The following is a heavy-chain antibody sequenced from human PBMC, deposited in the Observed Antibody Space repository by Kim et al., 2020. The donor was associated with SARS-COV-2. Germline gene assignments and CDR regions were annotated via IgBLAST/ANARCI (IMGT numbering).Heavy chain of an antibody. CDR2: ISYDGSNK. D-gene: IGHD3-10*01. CDR3: ARDRGGPLWFGELHRLEDFDP. Sequence: GGSLRLSCAASGFTFSSYGMHWVRQAPGKGLEWVAVISYDGSNKYYADSVKGRFTISRDNSKNTLYLQMNSLRAEDTAVYYCARDRGGPLWFGELHRLEDFDPWGQGTLVTVSS. J-gene: IGHJ5*02. CDR1: GFTFSSYG. V-gene: IGHV3-33*05.